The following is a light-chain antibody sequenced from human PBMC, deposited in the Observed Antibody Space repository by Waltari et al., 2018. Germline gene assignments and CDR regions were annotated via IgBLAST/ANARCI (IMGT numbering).Light chain of an antibody. CDR3: QQYDDLPFT. Sequence: DIQMTQSPAPLSASVGDRVPITCQARQGINNYLNWYQQKPGKAPKLLIYDASNLETGVSSRFSGSGSGTDFTFTISSLQSEDIATYYCQQYDDLPFTFGPGTKVDIK. V-gene: IGKV1-33*01. CDR2: DAS. CDR1: QGINNY. J-gene: IGKJ3*01.